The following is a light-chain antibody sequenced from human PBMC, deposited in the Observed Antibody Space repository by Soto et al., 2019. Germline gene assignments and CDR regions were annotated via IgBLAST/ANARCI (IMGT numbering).Light chain of an antibody. V-gene: IGLV2-23*02. J-gene: IGLJ1*01. CDR3: CSYAGSSTLYV. CDR2: EVS. Sequence: QSVLTQPASVSGSPGQSITISCTGTSSDVGSYNLVSWYQQHPGKAPKLMIYEVSKRPSGASIRFSGSKSGNTASLTIFGLQAEDEADYYCCSYAGSSTLYVFGTGTKVTVL. CDR1: SSDVGSYNL.